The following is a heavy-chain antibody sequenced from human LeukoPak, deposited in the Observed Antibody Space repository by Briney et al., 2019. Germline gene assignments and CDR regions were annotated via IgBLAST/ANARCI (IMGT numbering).Heavy chain of an antibody. J-gene: IGHJ4*02. D-gene: IGHD6-19*01. Sequence: QSGGSLRLSCAASGFTFSSYGMHWVRQAQGKGLEWAAVISYDGSNKYYADSVKGRFTISRDNSKNTLYLQMNSLRAEDTAVYYCAKDGAVAGPEYYFDYWGQGTLVTVSS. CDR1: GFTFSSYG. CDR2: ISYDGSNK. CDR3: AKDGAVAGPEYYFDY. V-gene: IGHV3-30*18.